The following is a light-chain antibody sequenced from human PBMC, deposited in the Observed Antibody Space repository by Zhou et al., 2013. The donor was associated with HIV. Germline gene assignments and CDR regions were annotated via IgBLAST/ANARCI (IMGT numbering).Light chain of an antibody. CDR3: QQYGLN. CDR2: GPS. CDR1: ESVRFNY. Sequence: EIVLTQSPATLSLSPGERATLSCRTSESVRFNYFAWYQQKPGQAPRLLIYGPSTRASGIPDRFSGSGSGTDFTLTISRLEPEDFAVYYCQQYGLNFGQGTKLEI. V-gene: IGKV3-20*01. J-gene: IGKJ2*01.